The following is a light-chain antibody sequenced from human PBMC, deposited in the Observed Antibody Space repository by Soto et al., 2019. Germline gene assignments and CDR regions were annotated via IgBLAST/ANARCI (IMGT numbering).Light chain of an antibody. J-gene: IGKJ5*01. Sequence: VLTQSSGTLSLSPGERATLSCRASQSLTNSFIAWYQQKPGQAPRLLIYDTSSRATVIPDRCSGRGSWKDVTRTLSRLEPEDLAVYYGQQYGNSPITFGQGTRLEIK. V-gene: IGKV3-20*01. CDR2: DTS. CDR1: QSLTNSF. CDR3: QQYGNSPIT.